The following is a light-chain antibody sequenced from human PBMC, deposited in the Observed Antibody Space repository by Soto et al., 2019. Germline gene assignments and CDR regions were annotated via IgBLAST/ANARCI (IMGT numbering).Light chain of an antibody. V-gene: IGKV1-33*01. CDR3: QHYDNLPLT. CDR2: DAS. Sequence: DIQMTQSPSSLSASVGDRVTITCRASQDITNYLNWYQQKPGKAPKLLIYDASNLETGVPSRFSGSGSGTDFTFTISSLQPEDIATYYCQHYDNLPLTFGGGTKVEIK. CDR1: QDITNY. J-gene: IGKJ4*01.